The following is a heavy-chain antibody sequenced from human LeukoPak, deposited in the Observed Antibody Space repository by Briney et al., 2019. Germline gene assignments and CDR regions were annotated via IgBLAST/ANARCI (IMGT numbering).Heavy chain of an antibody. CDR2: MNPNSGST. Sequence: ASVKVSCKASGYTFTSYDINWVRQATGQGVEWMGWMNPNSGSTGYAQKFQGRVTITRNTSISTAYMELSGLRSEDTAVYYCARGRSTGYPYYFEYWGQGTLVTVSS. V-gene: IGHV1-8*03. CDR1: GYTFTSYD. CDR3: ARGRSTGYPYYFEY. D-gene: IGHD5-12*01. J-gene: IGHJ4*02.